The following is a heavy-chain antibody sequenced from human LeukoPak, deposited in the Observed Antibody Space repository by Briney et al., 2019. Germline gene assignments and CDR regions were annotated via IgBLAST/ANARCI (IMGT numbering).Heavy chain of an antibody. CDR2: IDHSGST. V-gene: IGHV4-34*01. CDR3: AREDSRDGYYFDY. Sequence: PSETLSLTCAVYGGSFSGYYWSWIRQPPGKGLEWIGEIDHSGSTNYNPSLKSRVTISVDTSKNQFSLKLSSVTAADTAVYYCAREDSRDGYYFDYWGQGTLVTVSS. CDR1: GGSFSGYY. J-gene: IGHJ4*02. D-gene: IGHD4-4*01.